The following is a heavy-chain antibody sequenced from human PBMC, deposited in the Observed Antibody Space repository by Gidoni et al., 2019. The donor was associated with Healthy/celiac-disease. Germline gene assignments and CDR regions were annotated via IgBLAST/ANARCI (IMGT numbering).Heavy chain of an antibody. D-gene: IGHD4-17*01. CDR3: ARVGTVTATIYYYYGMDV. Sequence: GSTYYNPSLKSRVTISVDTSKNQFSLKLSSVTAADTAVYYCARVGTVTATIYYYYGMDVWGQGTTVTVSS. CDR2: GST. J-gene: IGHJ6*02. V-gene: IGHV4-31*02.